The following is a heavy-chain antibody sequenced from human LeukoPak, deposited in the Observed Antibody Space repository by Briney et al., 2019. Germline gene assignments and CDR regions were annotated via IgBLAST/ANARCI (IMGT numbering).Heavy chain of an antibody. D-gene: IGHD6-13*01. CDR2: IKSKTDGGTI. CDR3: TTGDYSSSWYFSYYYMDV. V-gene: IGHV3-15*01. CDR1: GFTFSNAW. Sequence: PGRSLRLSCAASGFTFSNAWMSWVRQAPGKGLEWVGRIKSKTDGGTIDYAAPVKGRFTISRDDSKKPLYLQINSLEPEDTAVYYCTTGDYSSSWYFSYYYMDVWGKGTTVSVSS. J-gene: IGHJ6*03.